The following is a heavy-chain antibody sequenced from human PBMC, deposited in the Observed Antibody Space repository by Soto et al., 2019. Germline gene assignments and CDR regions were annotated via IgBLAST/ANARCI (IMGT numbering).Heavy chain of an antibody. D-gene: IGHD2-21*02. CDR1: GGTISRYY. Sequence: QVQLQESGPGLVKPSETLSLTCTVSGGTISRYYWSWIRQPPGKGLEWIGYMYNTGSTVYNPSFKSRVTISVDTSMNQFSLKPNSVTAADTAVYYCARDLWGYCGTDCYPLDVWGQGTTVTVSS. V-gene: IGHV4-59*01. CDR3: ARDLWGYCGTDCYPLDV. CDR2: MYNTGST. J-gene: IGHJ6*02.